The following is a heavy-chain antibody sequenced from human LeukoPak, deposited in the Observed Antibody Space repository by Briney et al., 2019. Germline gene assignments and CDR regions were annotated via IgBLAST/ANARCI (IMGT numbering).Heavy chain of an antibody. V-gene: IGHV3-7*01. CDR1: GFTFSTYW. Sequence: GGSLRLSCAASGFTFSTYWMSWVRQAPGKGLEWVANIKEDGSEKYYGDSVKGRFTISRDNAKNSLYLEMNSLRVEDTAAYYCARDSSGYQWGQGTLVTVSS. CDR3: ARDSSGYQ. J-gene: IGHJ4*02. D-gene: IGHD3-22*01. CDR2: IKEDGSEK.